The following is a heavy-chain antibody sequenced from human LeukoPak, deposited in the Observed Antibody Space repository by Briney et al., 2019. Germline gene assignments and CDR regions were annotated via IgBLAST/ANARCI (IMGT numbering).Heavy chain of an antibody. CDR2: ISSSGSGGNT. J-gene: IGHJ4*02. CDR1: GFTFSGYP. CDR3: AKGSGHWELYDY. Sequence: GKSLRLSCAASGFTFSGYPIHWVRQAPGKGLEWVSGISSSGSGGNTYYADSVKGRFTISRDNSKNTLYLQMNSLRAEDTALYYCAKGSGHWELYDYWGQGTPVTVSS. D-gene: IGHD1-26*01. V-gene: IGHV3-23*01.